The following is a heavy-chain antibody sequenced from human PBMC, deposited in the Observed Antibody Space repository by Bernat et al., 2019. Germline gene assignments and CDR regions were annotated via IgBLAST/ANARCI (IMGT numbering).Heavy chain of an antibody. V-gene: IGHV4-59*08. Sequence: QLQLQESGPGLVKPSETLSLTCTVSGGSISTYYWNWIRQPPGMGLEWIGYIYYSGSTNYNPSLKSRVTISVDTSENQFSLKLSSVTAADTAVYYCARQGAVAGTYDYWGQGTLVTVSS. CDR2: IYYSGST. CDR1: GGSISTYY. D-gene: IGHD6-19*01. CDR3: ARQGAVAGTYDY. J-gene: IGHJ4*02.